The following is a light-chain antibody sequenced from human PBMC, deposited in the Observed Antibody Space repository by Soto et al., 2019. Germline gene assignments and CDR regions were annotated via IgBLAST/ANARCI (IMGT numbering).Light chain of an antibody. J-gene: IGKJ4*01. Sequence: GSLGERATINCKSTQSVLYSSNNKNYLAWYQQKPGQPPKLLIYWASTREFGVPDRFSGSGSGTNFTLTISSLQAEDVAVYYCQQYYNAPLTFGGGTKVDIK. CDR2: WAS. CDR3: QQYYNAPLT. V-gene: IGKV4-1*01. CDR1: QSVLYSSNNKNY.